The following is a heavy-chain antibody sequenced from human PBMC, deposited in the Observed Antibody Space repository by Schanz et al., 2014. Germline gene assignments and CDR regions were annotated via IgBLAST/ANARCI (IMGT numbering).Heavy chain of an antibody. CDR2: IYSGGST. CDR1: GFIFSNFA. Sequence: EVQLVESGGGLIQPGGSLRLSCAASGFIFSNFAMECVRQAPGKGLEWVSVIYSGGSTYYADSVKGRFTISRHNSKNTLSLQMNSLRAEDTAVYYCARGSMVRGVIISSAFDYWGQGTLVTVSS. J-gene: IGHJ4*02. CDR3: ARGSMVRGVIISSAFDY. D-gene: IGHD3-10*01. V-gene: IGHV3-53*04.